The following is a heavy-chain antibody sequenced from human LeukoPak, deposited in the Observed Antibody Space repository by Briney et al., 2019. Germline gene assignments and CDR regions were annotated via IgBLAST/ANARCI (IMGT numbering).Heavy chain of an antibody. J-gene: IGHJ5*02. CDR2: MKPKIGNA. D-gene: IGHD3-3*01. V-gene: IGHV1-8*01. Sequence: ASVKVSSTASVYTFTRYDINSVRQATGQELEWMGWMKPKIGNARYAQSFQSRVTMTRNTFLSTAYRELSSLRSEDTGVYYCARGQDFWCGYLSTWGEGTLVTVSS. CDR3: ARGQDFWCGYLST. CDR1: VYTFTRYD.